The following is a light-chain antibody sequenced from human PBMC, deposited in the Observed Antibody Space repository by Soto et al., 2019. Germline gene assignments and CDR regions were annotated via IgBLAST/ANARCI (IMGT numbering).Light chain of an antibody. CDR2: ETS. V-gene: IGLV2-23*01. J-gene: IGLJ1*01. CDR3: FSFTSTNTHV. Sequence: QSALTQPASVSGSPGQSVTISCTGTSSEFGSYKFVSWYQHHPGKVPKVIIYETSKRPSGVSDRFSGSKSGNTASLTISGLQAEDEADYYCFSFTSTNTHVFGSGTKLTVL. CDR1: SSEFGSYKF.